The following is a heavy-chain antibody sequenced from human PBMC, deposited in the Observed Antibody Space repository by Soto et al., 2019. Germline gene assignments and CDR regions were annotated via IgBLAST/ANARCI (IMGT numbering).Heavy chain of an antibody. CDR1: AGSIGIGFYY. Sequence: QVQLQESGPGLVKPSQTLSLTCTVSAGSIGIGFYYWSWIRQHPGKGLEWIGYIYSRGNTYYNPSLKSRVTISLDTSDNQFSLTLSSVTAADTAVYYCARGTYYFYMDVWGKGTTVTVSS. V-gene: IGHV4-31*03. CDR2: IYSRGNT. J-gene: IGHJ6*03. CDR3: ARGTYYFYMDV.